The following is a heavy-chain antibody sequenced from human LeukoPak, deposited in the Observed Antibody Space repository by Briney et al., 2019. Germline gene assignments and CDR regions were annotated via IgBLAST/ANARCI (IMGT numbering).Heavy chain of an antibody. CDR3: ARDSSGGSGFDY. CDR1: GFTFSSYA. D-gene: IGHD6-19*01. CDR2: ISYDGSNK. J-gene: IGHJ4*02. V-gene: IGHV3-30*04. Sequence: GGSLRLSCAASGFTFSSYAMHWVRQAPGKGLEWVAVISYDGSNKYYADSVKGRFTISRDNSKSTLYLQMNSLRAEDTAVYYCARDSSGGSGFDYWGQGTLVAVSS.